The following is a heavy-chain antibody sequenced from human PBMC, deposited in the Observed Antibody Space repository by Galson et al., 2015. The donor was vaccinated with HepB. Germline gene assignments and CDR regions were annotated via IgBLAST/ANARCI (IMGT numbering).Heavy chain of an antibody. CDR2: IDRTVDGGTT. J-gene: IGHJ4*02. Sequence: SLRLSCAASGFSFSSVWMTWVRQAPGKGLEWVGRIDRTVDGGTTDYAAPVKGRFIISRDDSKNTLYLQMNSLKTEDTAVYYCLLWGLRVLAAEDYWGQGTLVTVSS. V-gene: IGHV3-15*04. D-gene: IGHD3-16*01. CDR1: GFSFSSVW. CDR3: LLWGLRVLAAEDY.